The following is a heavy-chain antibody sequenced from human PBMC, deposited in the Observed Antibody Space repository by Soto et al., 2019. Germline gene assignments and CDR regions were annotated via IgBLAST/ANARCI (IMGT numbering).Heavy chain of an antibody. CDR1: GFSLSTTGVG. Sequence: SGPTLVNPTQTLTLTCSFSGFSLSTTGVGVGWIRQPPGEALEWLALIYWDDDKRYSPSLKSRLTITKDTSKNQVVLTMTNMDPVDTATYFCAHLNLNYHFDSWGQGTLVTVSS. CDR3: AHLNLNYHFDS. CDR2: IYWDDDK. D-gene: IGHD1-7*01. J-gene: IGHJ4*02. V-gene: IGHV2-5*02.